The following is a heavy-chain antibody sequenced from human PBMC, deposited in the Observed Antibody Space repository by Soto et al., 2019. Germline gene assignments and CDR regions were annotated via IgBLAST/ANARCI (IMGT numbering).Heavy chain of an antibody. J-gene: IGHJ3*02. D-gene: IGHD2-8*02. CDR3: AKATATGGGAFDI. V-gene: IGHV3-23*01. CDR2: ILVAGST. CDR1: GFTCSSYD. Sequence: GGSLRLSCAASGFTCSSYDMSWVRQAPGKGLEWVSTILVAGSTHYPDSVKGRFAISRDISKNTVFLQMNSLTAGDTAVYYCAKATATGGGAFDICGQGTVVTVSS.